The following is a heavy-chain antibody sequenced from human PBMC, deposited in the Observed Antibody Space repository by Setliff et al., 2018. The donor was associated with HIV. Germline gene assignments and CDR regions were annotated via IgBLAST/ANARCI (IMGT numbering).Heavy chain of an antibody. Sequence: ASVKVSCKASGYTLTGYYMHWVRLAPGLGLEWMGWINPHSGNTNYAQKLQGRVTMTRDTSISTAYMELSSLRSDDTAVYYCARKGTYYDTSGRYFDYWGQGTLVTVSS. J-gene: IGHJ4*02. V-gene: IGHV1-2*02. D-gene: IGHD3-22*01. CDR1: GYTLTGYY. CDR2: INPHSGNT. CDR3: ARKGTYYDTSGRYFDY.